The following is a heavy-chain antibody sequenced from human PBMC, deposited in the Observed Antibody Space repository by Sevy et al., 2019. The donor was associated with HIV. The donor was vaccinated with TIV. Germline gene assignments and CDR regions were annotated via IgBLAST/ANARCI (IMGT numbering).Heavy chain of an antibody. CDR3: ASSKGDYYYGSGSLHADY. CDR1: GFTFSSYW. V-gene: IGHV3-74*01. Sequence: GGSLRLSCAASGFTFSSYWMHWVRQAPGKELVWVSRINSDGSSTSYADSVKGRFTISRDNAKNTLYLQMNSLRAEDTAVYYCASSKGDYYYGSGSLHADYWGQGTLVTVSS. J-gene: IGHJ4*02. CDR2: INSDGSST. D-gene: IGHD3-10*01.